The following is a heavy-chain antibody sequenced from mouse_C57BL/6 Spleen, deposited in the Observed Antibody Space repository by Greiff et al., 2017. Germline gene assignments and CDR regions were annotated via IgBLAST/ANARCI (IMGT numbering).Heavy chain of an antibody. V-gene: IGHV1-55*01. J-gene: IGHJ3*01. CDR3: ASEGDGYTSFAD. D-gene: IGHD2-3*01. Sequence: QVQLQQPGAELVKPGASVKMSCKASGYTFTSYWITWVKQRPGQGLEWIGDIYPGSGSTNYNEKFKSKATLTVDTSSSTAYMQLSSLTSEDSAVYYCASEGDGYTSFADWGQGTLVTVSA. CDR2: IYPGSGST. CDR1: GYTFTSYW.